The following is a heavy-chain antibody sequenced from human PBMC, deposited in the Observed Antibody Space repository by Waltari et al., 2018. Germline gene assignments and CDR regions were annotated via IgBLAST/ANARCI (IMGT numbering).Heavy chain of an antibody. CDR3: ARSTVRLVYYFDY. D-gene: IGHD6-6*01. J-gene: IGHJ4*02. CDR2: IYYSGST. V-gene: IGHV4-39*07. Sequence: QLQLQESGPGLVKPSETLSLTCTVSGGSLSSSSYYWGWIRQPPGKGLEWIGSIYYSGSTYYNPSLKSRVTISVDTSKNQFSLKLSSVTAADTAVYYCARSTVRLVYYFDYWGQGTLVTVSS. CDR1: GGSLSSSSYY.